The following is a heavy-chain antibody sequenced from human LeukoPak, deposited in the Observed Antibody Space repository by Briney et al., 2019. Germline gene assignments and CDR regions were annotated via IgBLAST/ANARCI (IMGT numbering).Heavy chain of an antibody. Sequence: GGSLRLSCAGSGFSFSSYGMHWVRQAPGKGLEWMAFIRSDGSNKYYADSVKGRFTISRDNSKNTLYLQMNSLRAEDTAVYYCAKDLWRWELPDYWGQGTLVTVSS. CDR2: IRSDGSNK. V-gene: IGHV3-30*02. CDR3: AKDLWRWELPDY. CDR1: GFSFSSYG. D-gene: IGHD1-26*01. J-gene: IGHJ4*02.